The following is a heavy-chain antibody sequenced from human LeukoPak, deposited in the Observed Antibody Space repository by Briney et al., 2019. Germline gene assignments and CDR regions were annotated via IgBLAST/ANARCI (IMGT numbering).Heavy chain of an antibody. CDR2: IYYSGST. J-gene: IGHJ3*02. CDR1: GGSINSYY. CDR3: ARGSTWKPRAEAFDI. D-gene: IGHD1-26*01. V-gene: IGHV4-59*06. Sequence: PSETLSLTCTVSGGSINSYYWSWIRQHPGKGLEWIGYIYYSGSTYYNPSLKSRVTISVDTSKNQFSLKLGSVTAADTAVYYCARGSTWKPRAEAFDIWGQGTMVTVSS.